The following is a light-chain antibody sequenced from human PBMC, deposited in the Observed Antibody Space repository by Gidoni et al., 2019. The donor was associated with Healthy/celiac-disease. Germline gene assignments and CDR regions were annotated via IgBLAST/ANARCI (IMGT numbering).Light chain of an antibody. CDR2: SNK. Sequence: QSVLTQPPSASGTPGQRVTTSCSGSSSNIGSNAVNWYQQLPGTAPKRLISSNKQRPSGVPDRFSGSKSGTSASLAISGLQSEDEADYYCAAWDDSLNGLVFGGGTKLTVL. J-gene: IGLJ2*01. V-gene: IGLV1-44*01. CDR3: AAWDDSLNGLV. CDR1: SSNIGSNA.